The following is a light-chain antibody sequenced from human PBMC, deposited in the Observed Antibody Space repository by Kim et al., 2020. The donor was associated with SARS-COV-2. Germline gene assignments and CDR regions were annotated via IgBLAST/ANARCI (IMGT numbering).Light chain of an antibody. V-gene: IGLV3-21*04. Sequence: ATGKTTKTTCGGNNNGTKSVHWYQQKPGQAPVLVIYYDTDRPSGIPDRFSGSNSGNTATLTITRVDAGDEADYYCQVWDSSSDHVVFGGGTQLTVL. CDR2: YDT. CDR1: NNGTKS. CDR3: QVWDSSSDHVV. J-gene: IGLJ2*01.